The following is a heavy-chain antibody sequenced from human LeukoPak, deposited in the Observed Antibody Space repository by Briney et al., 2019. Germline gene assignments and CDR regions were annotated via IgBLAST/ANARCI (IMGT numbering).Heavy chain of an antibody. Sequence: ASVKVSCKASGYTFTNSYIHWVRQAPGQGLEWMGIINPSGGSTNYAQKFQGRVTMTRDTFTSTVYMELYSLRSEDTAVYYCASPEVGYWGQGTLVTVSS. CDR2: INPSGGST. CDR3: ASPEVGY. V-gene: IGHV1-46*03. D-gene: IGHD2-15*01. CDR1: GYTFTNSY. J-gene: IGHJ4*02.